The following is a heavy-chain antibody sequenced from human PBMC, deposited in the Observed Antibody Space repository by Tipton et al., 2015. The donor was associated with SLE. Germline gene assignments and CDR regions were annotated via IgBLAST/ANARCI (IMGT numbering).Heavy chain of an antibody. D-gene: IGHD3-22*01. Sequence: SLRLSCAASGFTFSNYWMHWVRQAPGKGLVWVSRISGDARSISYTDSVKGRFTIYRDNAKSTLYLQMNSLRAEDTALYYCVRSRVVDTYDAFDIWGQGTMVTVSS. CDR1: GFTFSNYW. CDR2: ISGDARSI. J-gene: IGHJ3*02. CDR3: VRSRVVDTYDAFDI. V-gene: IGHV3-74*01.